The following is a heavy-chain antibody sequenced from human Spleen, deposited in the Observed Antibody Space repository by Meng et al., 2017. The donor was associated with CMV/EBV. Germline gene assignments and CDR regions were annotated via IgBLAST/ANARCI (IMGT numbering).Heavy chain of an antibody. J-gene: IGHJ4*02. Sequence: GGSLRLSCAASGFSLNNYWVHWVRQVPGKGLVWVSRVNRDGTYTTYADSVKGRFTISRDSSKNTLYLQMNSLRAEDTAMYYCATWVYYDSSGYIGGYFDHWGQGTLVTVSS. V-gene: IGHV3-74*01. CDR1: GFSLNNYW. D-gene: IGHD3-22*01. CDR3: ATWVYYDSSGYIGGYFDH. CDR2: VNRDGTYT.